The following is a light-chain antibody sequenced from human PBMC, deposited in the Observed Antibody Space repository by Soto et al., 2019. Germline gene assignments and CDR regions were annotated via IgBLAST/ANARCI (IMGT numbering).Light chain of an antibody. V-gene: IGLV2-8*01. CDR2: EVS. J-gene: IGLJ1*01. CDR3: SAYAGSPYLYV. Sequence: QSALTQPPSASGSPGQSVTISCTGTSFDVSGYNYVSWYQQHPGKAPQVLMYEVSKRPSGAPDRFSGSKSGNTASLTVSGLQAEDEAGYYCSAYAGSPYLYVFGSGTKVTVL. CDR1: SFDVSGYNY.